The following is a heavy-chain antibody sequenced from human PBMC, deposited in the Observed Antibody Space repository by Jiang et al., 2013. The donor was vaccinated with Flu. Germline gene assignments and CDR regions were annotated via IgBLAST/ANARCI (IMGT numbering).Heavy chain of an antibody. CDR2: VNGGDGHT. V-gene: IGHV1-3*01. D-gene: IGHD2-2*01. Sequence: GAEVKKPGTSVKVSCKTSGYTFTSYALHWVRQAPGQRLEWMGWVNGGDGHTQFSRKFQDRLTISRDTSASTAYMELSGLRSEDTAMYYCARAGYCSSSSCPSYYAGLDVWGQGTTVIVSS. J-gene: IGHJ6*02. CDR1: GYTFTSYA. CDR3: ARAGYCSSSSCPSYYAGLDV.